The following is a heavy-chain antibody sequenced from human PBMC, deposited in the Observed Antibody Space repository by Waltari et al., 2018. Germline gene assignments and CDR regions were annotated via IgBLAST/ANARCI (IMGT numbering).Heavy chain of an antibody. CDR3: AREETAHSSGCFDY. CDR2: IWYDGSNK. V-gene: IGHV3-33*01. CDR1: GFPFSRFG. Sequence: QVQLVESGGGVVQPGRSLRLSCAASGFPFSRFGMNWVRQAPGKGLEWVAVIWYDGSNKYYADSVKGRFTISRDNSKNTLYLQMNSLRAEDTAVYYCAREETAHSSGCFDYWGQGTLVTVSS. D-gene: IGHD6-19*01. J-gene: IGHJ4*02.